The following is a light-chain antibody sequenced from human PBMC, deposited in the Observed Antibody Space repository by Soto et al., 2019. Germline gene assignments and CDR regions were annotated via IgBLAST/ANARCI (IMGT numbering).Light chain of an antibody. J-gene: IGKJ3*01. CDR1: QSVIRK. CDR2: DAS. CDR3: QQHSNF. V-gene: IGKV3-11*01. Sequence: DIVLTQSPVTLSLSPGEIATLSCSASQSVIRKLAWYQQIPGQAPRLLIYDASNRATGIPARFSGSGSGTDFTLTISGLEPEDFAIYYCQQHSNFFGPGTKVDIK.